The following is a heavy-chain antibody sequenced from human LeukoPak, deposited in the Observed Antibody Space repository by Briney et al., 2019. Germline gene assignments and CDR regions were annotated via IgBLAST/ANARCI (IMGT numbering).Heavy chain of an antibody. CDR2: IYPRDGST. J-gene: IGHJ4*02. V-gene: IGHV1-46*01. CDR1: GYTFTSYG. Sequence: GASVKVSCKASGYTFTSYGISWVRQAPGQGLEWMGMIYPRDGSTSYAQKLQGRVTVTRDTSTSTVHMELSGLRSEDTAVYYCARDQEAFDYWGQGTLVTVSS. CDR3: ARDQEAFDY.